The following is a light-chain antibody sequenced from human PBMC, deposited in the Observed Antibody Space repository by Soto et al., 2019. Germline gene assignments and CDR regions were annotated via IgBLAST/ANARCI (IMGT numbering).Light chain of an antibody. J-gene: IGLJ2*01. V-gene: IGLV2-14*01. CDR1: SSDVGGYNY. Sequence: QSALTQPASVSGSPGQSITISCTGTSSDVGGYNYVSWYQQHPGKAPKLMIYDVSNRPSGVSNRFSGSKSGNTASLTISGRQGEDEDDYYCSSYTSSSTGVFGGGTKLTVL. CDR3: SSYTSSSTGV. CDR2: DVS.